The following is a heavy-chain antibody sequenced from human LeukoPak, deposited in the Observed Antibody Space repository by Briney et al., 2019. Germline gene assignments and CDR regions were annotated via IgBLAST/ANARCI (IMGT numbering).Heavy chain of an antibody. Sequence: PGASVKVSCKASGGTFSSYAISWVRQAPGQGLEWMGRIIPILGIANYAQKFQGRVTITADKSTSTAYMELSSLRSEDTAVYYCVRILRTYYFDYWGQGTLVTVSS. D-gene: IGHD3-16*01. J-gene: IGHJ4*02. CDR1: GGTFSSYA. CDR3: VRILRTYYFDY. CDR2: IIPILGIA. V-gene: IGHV1-69*04.